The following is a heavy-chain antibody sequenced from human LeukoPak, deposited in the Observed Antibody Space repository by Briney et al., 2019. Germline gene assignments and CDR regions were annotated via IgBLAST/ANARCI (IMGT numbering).Heavy chain of an antibody. V-gene: IGHV3-23*01. CDR1: GSTVSNYV. D-gene: IGHD3-10*01. J-gene: IGHJ6*02. Sequence: GGSLRLSCAASGSTVSNYVMRWVRQAPGKGLEWVSSISGSGGRTYYADSVKGRFTISRDNSKNTLYLQMNSLRAEDTAVYYCAKDGGISLWYGMDVWGQGTTVTVSS. CDR2: ISGSGGRT. CDR3: AKDGGISLWYGMDV.